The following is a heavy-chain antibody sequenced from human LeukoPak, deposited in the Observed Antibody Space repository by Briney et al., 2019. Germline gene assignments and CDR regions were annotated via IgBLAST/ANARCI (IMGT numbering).Heavy chain of an antibody. D-gene: IGHD6-25*01. CDR2: ISAYDGNM. CDR3: ARDHSSSGQLFDY. Sequence: VASVKVSCKASGYIFTTYGISWVRQAPGQGLEWMGWISAYDGNMMYAQKYQGRGTVTIDTSTSTAYLELRSLTSDDTALYYCARDHSSSGQLFDYWGQGTPVTVSS. J-gene: IGHJ4*02. V-gene: IGHV1-18*01. CDR1: GYIFTTYG.